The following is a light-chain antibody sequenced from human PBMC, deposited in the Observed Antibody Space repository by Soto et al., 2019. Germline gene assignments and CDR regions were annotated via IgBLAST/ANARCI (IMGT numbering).Light chain of an antibody. CDR3: QQYNNWPPFT. V-gene: IGKV3-15*01. CDR1: QSVSSS. Sequence: EIVMTQSPGTLSVSPGERATLSCRASQSVSSSLVWYQQKPGQAPRLLIYGASTRATGIPARFSGSGSGTEFTLTISSLRSEDFAVYYCQQYNNWPPFTFGPGTKVDIK. CDR2: GAS. J-gene: IGKJ3*01.